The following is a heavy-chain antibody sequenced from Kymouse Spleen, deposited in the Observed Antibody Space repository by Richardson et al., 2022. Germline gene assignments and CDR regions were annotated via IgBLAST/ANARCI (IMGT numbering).Heavy chain of an antibody. CDR3: AREEVSDYSNPNWFDP. Sequence: QVQLVESGGGVVQPGRSLRLSCAASGFTFSSYGMHWVRQAPGKGLEWVAVIWYDGSNKYYADSVKGRFTISRDNSKNTLYLQMNSLRAEDTAVYYCAREEVSDYSNPNWFDPWGQGTLVTVSS. CDR2: IWYDGSNK. J-gene: IGHJ5*02. V-gene: IGHV3-33*01. CDR1: GFTFSSYG. D-gene: IGHD4-11,IGHD4-11*01.